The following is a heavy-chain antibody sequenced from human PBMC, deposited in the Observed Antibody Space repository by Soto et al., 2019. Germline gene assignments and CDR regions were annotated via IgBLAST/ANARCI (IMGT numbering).Heavy chain of an antibody. CDR2: ISYDGSNK. Sequence: QVQLVESGGGVVQPGRSLRLSCAASGFTFSSYGMHWVRQAPGKGLEWVAVISYDGSNKYYADSVKGRFTISRDNSKNTLYLQMNSLRSEDTAVYYCAKDGVLRFLEWLYYYYYNMVVWGTGTTVTVSS. CDR1: GFTFSSYG. D-gene: IGHD3-3*01. V-gene: IGHV3-30*18. J-gene: IGHJ6*03. CDR3: AKDGVLRFLEWLYYYYYNMVV.